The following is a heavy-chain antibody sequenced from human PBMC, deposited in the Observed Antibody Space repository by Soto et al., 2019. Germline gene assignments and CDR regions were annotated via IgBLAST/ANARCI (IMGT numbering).Heavy chain of an antibody. V-gene: IGHV3-23*01. CDR2: SGGSDLST. J-gene: IGHJ4*02. Sequence: PGGSLRLSCVVSGLTFSRADLSWVRQPPGKGLEWVSASGGSDLSTHYVDSVKGRFTISRDNSKNTLYLQMSSLRAEDTAVYYCVKGVGYYGSGNQLVCLYWGQGTLVTVSS. CDR1: GLTFSRAD. CDR3: VKGVGYYGSGNQLVCLY. D-gene: IGHD3-10*01.